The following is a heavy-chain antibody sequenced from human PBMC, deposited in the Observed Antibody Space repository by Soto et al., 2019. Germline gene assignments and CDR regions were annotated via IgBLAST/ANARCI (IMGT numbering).Heavy chain of an antibody. J-gene: IGHJ4*02. V-gene: IGHV4-59*08. CDR3: ARLGYSSSWYLDY. D-gene: IGHD6-13*01. CDR2: IYYSGST. CDR1: GGSISSYY. Sequence: SETLSLTCTVSGGSISSYYWSWIRQPPGKGLEWIGYIYYSGSTNYNPSLKSRVTISVDTSKNQFSLKLSSVTAADTAVYYCARLGYSSSWYLDYWGQGTLGTVSS.